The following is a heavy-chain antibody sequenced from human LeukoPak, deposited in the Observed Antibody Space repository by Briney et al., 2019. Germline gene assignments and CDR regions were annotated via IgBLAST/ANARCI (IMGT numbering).Heavy chain of an antibody. V-gene: IGHV4-34*01. J-gene: IGHJ3*02. CDR1: GGSFSGYY. Sequence: SETLSLTCAVYGGSFSGYYWSWIRQPPGKGLEWIGEINHSGSTNYNPSLKSRVTISVDTSKNQFSLKLSSVTAADTAVYYCARGPSVWSGRPYDAFDIWGQGTMVTVSS. CDR3: ARGPSVWSGRPYDAFDI. CDR2: INHSGST. D-gene: IGHD3-3*01.